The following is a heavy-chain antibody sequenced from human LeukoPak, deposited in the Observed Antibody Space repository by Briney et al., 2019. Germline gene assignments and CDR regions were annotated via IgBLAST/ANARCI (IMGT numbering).Heavy chain of an antibody. CDR3: AKDRRLIAAAGTYDY. Sequence: AGGSLRLSCAAAEFSISTSEMNWVRQAPGKGLEWVSAISGSGGSTYYADSVKGRFTISRDNSKNTLYLQMNSLRAEDTAVYYCAKDRRLIAAAGTYDYWGQGTLVTVSS. J-gene: IGHJ4*02. V-gene: IGHV3-23*01. CDR2: ISGSGGST. D-gene: IGHD6-13*01. CDR1: EFSISTSE.